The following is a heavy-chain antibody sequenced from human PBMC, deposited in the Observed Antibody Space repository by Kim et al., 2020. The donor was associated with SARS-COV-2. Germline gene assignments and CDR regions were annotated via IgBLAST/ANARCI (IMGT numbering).Heavy chain of an antibody. D-gene: IGHD3-22*01. CDR3: ARGQDSYLWITMISY. J-gene: IGHJ4*02. V-gene: IGHV3-30*01. Sequence: DSVKGRFTFSRDNYKNTLYLQMNSLRAEDTAVYYCARGQDSYLWITMISYWGQGTLVTVSS.